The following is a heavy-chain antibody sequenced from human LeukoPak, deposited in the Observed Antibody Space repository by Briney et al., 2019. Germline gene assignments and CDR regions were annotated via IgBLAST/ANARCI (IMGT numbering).Heavy chain of an antibody. CDR3: ARDQGVVTSIFSLGYFDL. CDR1: GYTFSGYY. V-gene: IGHV1-2*02. J-gene: IGHJ2*01. D-gene: IGHD2-21*02. Sequence: ASVKVSCKASGYTFSGYYIHWVRQAPGQGLEWMGWINPNSGGTNYAQKFQGRVTMTRDTSISTAYMEPSWLTSDDTAVYYCARDQGVVTSIFSLGYFDLWGRGTLVTVSS. CDR2: INPNSGGT.